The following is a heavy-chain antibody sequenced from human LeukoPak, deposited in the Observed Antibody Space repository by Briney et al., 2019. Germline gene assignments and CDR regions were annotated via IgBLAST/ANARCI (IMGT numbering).Heavy chain of an antibody. CDR1: GFTYNHYG. CDR2: IWSDGTEK. CDR3: ARDAQRGFDYSNSLEY. Sequence: GGSLRLSCTAAGFTYNHYGMHWVRQAPGKGLEWVAVIWSDGTEKYYADAVKGRFTVSRDDSSNTLYLQMNSLRGEDTAVYYCARDAQRGFDYSNSLEYWGQGTLVTVSS. J-gene: IGHJ4*02. V-gene: IGHV3-33*08. D-gene: IGHD4-11*01.